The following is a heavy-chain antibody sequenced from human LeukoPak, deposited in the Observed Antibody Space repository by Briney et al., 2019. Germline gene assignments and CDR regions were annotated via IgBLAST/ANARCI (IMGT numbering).Heavy chain of an antibody. CDR1: GGSISSGGYS. V-gene: IGHV4-30-2*01. J-gene: IGHJ6*02. D-gene: IGHD4-4*01. CDR2: IYHSGST. CDR3: ARQPVTNQPIAHDYYYYGMDV. Sequence: PSQTLSLTCAVSGGSISSGGYSWSWIRQPPGKGLEWIGYIYHSGSTNYNPSLKSRVTISVDTSKNQFSLKLSSVTAADTAVYYCARQPVTNQPIAHDYYYYGMDVWGQGTTVTVSS.